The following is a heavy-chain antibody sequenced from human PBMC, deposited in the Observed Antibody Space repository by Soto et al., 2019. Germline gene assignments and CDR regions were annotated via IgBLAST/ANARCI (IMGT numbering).Heavy chain of an antibody. CDR1: GFMFSNYA. Sequence: EVQLLESGGGLVQPGGSLRLSCAASGFMFSNYAMSWVRQAPGKGLEWVSGIGGRATSAYYADSVKGRFAISRDNSYNTLFLQLNSLRAEDTAVYYCAKSRYSDSSGDYYDFWGQGTLVIVSS. CDR2: IGGRATSA. CDR3: AKSRYSDSSGDYYDF. J-gene: IGHJ4*02. V-gene: IGHV3-23*01. D-gene: IGHD3-22*01.